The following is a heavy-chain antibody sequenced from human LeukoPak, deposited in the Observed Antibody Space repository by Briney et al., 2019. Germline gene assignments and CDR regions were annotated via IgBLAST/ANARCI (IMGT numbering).Heavy chain of an antibody. D-gene: IGHD2-2*01. J-gene: IGHJ5*02. CDR3: ARSTADWFDP. CDR2: INTNTGNP. CDR1: GYTITTYN. V-gene: IGHV7-4-1*02. Sequence: VASVKVSCKASGYTITTYNLNWVRQAPGQGLEWMGWINTNTGNPTYAQGFTGRFVFSLDTSVSTAYLQISSLKAEDTAVYYCARSTADWFDPWGQGTLVTVSS.